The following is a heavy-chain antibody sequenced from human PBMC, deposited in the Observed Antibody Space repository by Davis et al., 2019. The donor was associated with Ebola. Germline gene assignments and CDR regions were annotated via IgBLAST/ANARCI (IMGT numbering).Heavy chain of an antibody. V-gene: IGHV4-4*07. J-gene: IGHJ6*02. D-gene: IGHD3-9*01. Sequence: PSETLSLTCTVSGGSISSYYWSWIRQPAGKGLEWIGRIYTSGSTNYNPSLKSRVTMSVDTSKNQFSLKLNSVTAADTAVYYCARHFVLRYFDWLFTTYYYYGMDVWGQGTTVTVSS. CDR2: IYTSGST. CDR3: ARHFVLRYFDWLFTTYYYYGMDV. CDR1: GGSISSYY.